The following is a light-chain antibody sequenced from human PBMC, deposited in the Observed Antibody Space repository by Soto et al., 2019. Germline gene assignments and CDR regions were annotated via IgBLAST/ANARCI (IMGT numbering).Light chain of an antibody. CDR2: DAP. CDR1: QSVSRY. V-gene: IGKV3-11*01. J-gene: IGKJ3*01. Sequence: EIVLTQSPSTLSFSPLERSTLSGRASQSVSRYLAWYQQKPGQAPRLLIYDAPNRATGIPARFSGSGSGTDFTLTISSLEPEDFAVYYCQQRSNWLFGPGTKVDIK. CDR3: QQRSNWL.